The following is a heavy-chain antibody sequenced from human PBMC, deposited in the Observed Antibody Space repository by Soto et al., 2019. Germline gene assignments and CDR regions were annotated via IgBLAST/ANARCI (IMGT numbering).Heavy chain of an antibody. CDR3: ARGRGGMAGGYYGMDV. CDR2: IGTAGDT. Sequence: EVQLVESGGGLVQPGGSLRLSCAASGFTFSSYDMHWVRQATGKGLEWVSAIGTAGDTYYPGSVKGRFTISRENAKNSLYLQMNSRRAGDTGGYYCARGRGGMAGGYYGMDVWGQGTTVTVSS. V-gene: IGHV3-13*01. CDR1: GFTFSSYD. D-gene: IGHD3-16*01. J-gene: IGHJ6*02.